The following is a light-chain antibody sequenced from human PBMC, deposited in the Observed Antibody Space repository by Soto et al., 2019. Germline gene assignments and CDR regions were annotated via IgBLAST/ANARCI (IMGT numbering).Light chain of an antibody. CDR3: QSYDATNQV. J-gene: IGLJ3*02. V-gene: IGLV6-57*01. CDR2: EDN. Sequence: NFMLTQPHSVSESPGKTVIISCTRSSGSIASNYVQWYQQRPGSSPTTVIYEDNQRPPGVPDRFSGSSDSSSNSASLTISGLETEDEADYFCQSYDATNQVFGGGTKVTVL. CDR1: SGSIASNY.